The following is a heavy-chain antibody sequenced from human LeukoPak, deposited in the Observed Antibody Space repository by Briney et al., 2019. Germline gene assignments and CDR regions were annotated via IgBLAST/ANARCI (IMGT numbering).Heavy chain of an antibody. V-gene: IGHV1-2*02. Sequence: ASVKVSFKASGYTFTGYYMHWVRQAPGQGLEWMGWINPDIGVTKYAQKFQDRVTMTRDTPIGTAYMELSRLRSDDTAVYYCARQDYGDFLPPAGYWGQGTLVTVSS. D-gene: IGHD4-17*01. CDR2: INPDIGVT. CDR3: ARQDYGDFLPPAGY. CDR1: GYTFTGYY. J-gene: IGHJ4*02.